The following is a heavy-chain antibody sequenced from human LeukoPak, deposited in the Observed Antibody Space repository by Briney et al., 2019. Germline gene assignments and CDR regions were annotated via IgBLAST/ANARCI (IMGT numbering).Heavy chain of an antibody. J-gene: IGHJ3*02. CDR3: ARAWDIVVVPAAMRSGAFDI. CDR1: GGSFSGYY. V-gene: IGHV4-34*01. CDR2: INHSGST. D-gene: IGHD2-2*01. Sequence: SETLSLTCAVYGGSFSGYYWSWIRQPPGKGLEWIGEINHSGSTNYNPSLKSRVTISVDTSKNQFSLKLSSVTAADTAVYYCARAWDIVVVPAAMRSGAFDIWGQGIMVTVSS.